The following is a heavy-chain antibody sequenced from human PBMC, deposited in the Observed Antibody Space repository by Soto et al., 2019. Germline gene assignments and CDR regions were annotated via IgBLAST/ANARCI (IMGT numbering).Heavy chain of an antibody. Sequence: QVPLVHSGAEVKKLGASVKVSCKASGYTFTNFGISWVRQAPGQGLEWMGWISTYNGHTTSAQQLQGRLTMTTDTSTSTASMELRSLRSDDAAVYFCARDWGQQWLAYGLDVWGQGTTVTVSS. CDR1: GYTFTNFG. J-gene: IGHJ6*02. CDR3: ARDWGQQWLAYGLDV. CDR2: ISTYNGHT. V-gene: IGHV1-18*01. D-gene: IGHD6-19*01.